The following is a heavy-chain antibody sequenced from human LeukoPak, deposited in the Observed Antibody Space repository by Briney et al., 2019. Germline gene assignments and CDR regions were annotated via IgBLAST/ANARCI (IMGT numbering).Heavy chain of an antibody. D-gene: IGHD3-10*01. CDR1: GFTFSGSA. CDR3: AKDGVWIGEKKANMGV. V-gene: IGHV3-73*01. CDR2: IRDKANSYAT. J-gene: IGHJ6*03. Sequence: GGSLRLSCAASGFTFSGSAMHWVRQASGKGLEWVGRIRDKANSYATAYAASVRGRFTISRDNSRNTLYLQMNSLRAEDTAVYYCAKDGVWIGEKKANMGVWGKGTTV.